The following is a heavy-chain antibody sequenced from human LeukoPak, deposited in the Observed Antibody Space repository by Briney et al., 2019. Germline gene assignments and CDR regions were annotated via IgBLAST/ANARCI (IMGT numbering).Heavy chain of an antibody. J-gene: IGHJ4*02. Sequence: TGGSLRLSCAASGFTFSSYAMSWVRQAPGKGLEWVSAISGSGGSTYYADSVKGRFTISRDNSKNTLYLQMNSLRAEDTAVYYCAKDTRIAVAGLFDYWGQGTLVTVSS. V-gene: IGHV3-23*01. CDR2: ISGSGGST. CDR1: GFTFSSYA. D-gene: IGHD6-19*01. CDR3: AKDTRIAVAGLFDY.